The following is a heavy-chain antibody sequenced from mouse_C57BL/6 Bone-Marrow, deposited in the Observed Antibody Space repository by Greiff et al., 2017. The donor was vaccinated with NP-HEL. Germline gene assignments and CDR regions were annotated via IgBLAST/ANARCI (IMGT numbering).Heavy chain of an antibody. CDR2: ISDGGSYT. CDR1: GFTFSSYA. D-gene: IGHD1-1*01. Sequence: EVHLVESGGGLVKPGGSLKLSCAASGFTFSSYAMSWVRQTPEKRLEWVATISDGGSYTYYPDNVKGRFTISRDNAKNNLYLQMSHLKSEDTAMYYCARVTTVVEDYAMDYWGQGTSVTVSS. CDR3: ARVTTVVEDYAMDY. V-gene: IGHV5-4*01. J-gene: IGHJ4*01.